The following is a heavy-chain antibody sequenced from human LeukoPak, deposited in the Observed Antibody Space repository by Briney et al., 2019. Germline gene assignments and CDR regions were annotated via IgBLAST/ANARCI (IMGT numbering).Heavy chain of an antibody. Sequence: ASVKVSCKASGYTFTSYDINWVRQATGQGLEWMGWMNPNSGNTGYAQKFQGRVTMTRNTPISTAYMGLSSLRSEDTAVYYCARGLINTIFGVVIYFGMDVWGQGTTVTVSS. J-gene: IGHJ6*02. CDR2: MNPNSGNT. CDR1: GYTFTSYD. D-gene: IGHD3-3*01. V-gene: IGHV1-8*01. CDR3: ARGLINTIFGVVIYFGMDV.